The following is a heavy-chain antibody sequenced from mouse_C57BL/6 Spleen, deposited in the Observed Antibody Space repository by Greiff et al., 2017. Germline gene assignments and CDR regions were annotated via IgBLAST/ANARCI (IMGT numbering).Heavy chain of an antibody. Sequence: QVQLQQSGAELVKPGASVKLSCKASGYTFTEYTIHWVKQRSGQGLEWIGWFYPRSGSIKYNEKFKDKATLTADKSSSTVYMELSRLTSEDSAVYFCARHPYYDYDEGLAYFDYWGQGTTLTVSS. J-gene: IGHJ2*01. D-gene: IGHD2-4*01. V-gene: IGHV1-62-2*01. CDR2: FYPRSGSI. CDR1: GYTFTEYT. CDR3: ARHPYYDYDEGLAYFDY.